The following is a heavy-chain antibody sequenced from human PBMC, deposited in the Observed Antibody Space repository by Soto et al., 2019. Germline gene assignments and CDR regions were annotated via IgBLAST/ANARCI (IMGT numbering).Heavy chain of an antibody. V-gene: IGHV5-10-1*01. Sequence: HGESLKISCKGSGYSFTSYWISWVRQMPGKGLEWMGQIDPSDSYTTYSPSFQGHVTLSVDKSITTAYLQWSSLRASDAAMYYFARRHCSSSSCYRRYGMDVWGQGTTVTVSS. CDR2: IDPSDSYT. D-gene: IGHD2-2*01. J-gene: IGHJ6*02. CDR3: ARRHCSSSSCYRRYGMDV. CDR1: GYSFTSYW.